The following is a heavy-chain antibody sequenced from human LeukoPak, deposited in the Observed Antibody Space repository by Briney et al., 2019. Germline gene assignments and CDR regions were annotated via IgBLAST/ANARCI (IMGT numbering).Heavy chain of an antibody. Sequence: GASVTVSFTASGYTFTSYAMNWVRQAPGQGLEWMGWINTNTGNPTYAQGFTGRFVFSLDTSVSTAYLQISSLKAEDTAVYYCARDGPIYSSSWFNWFDPWGQGTLVTVSS. V-gene: IGHV7-4-1*02. CDR2: INTNTGNP. CDR3: ARDGPIYSSSWFNWFDP. D-gene: IGHD6-13*01. CDR1: GYTFTSYA. J-gene: IGHJ5*02.